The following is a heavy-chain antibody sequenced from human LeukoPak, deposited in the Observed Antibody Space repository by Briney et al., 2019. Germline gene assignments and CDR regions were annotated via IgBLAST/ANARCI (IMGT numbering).Heavy chain of an antibody. CDR1: GFTFSSAW. J-gene: IGHJ4*02. CDR2: IKSKTDGGTI. CDR3: TTDTSKIDY. V-gene: IGHV3-15*01. Sequence: GGSLRLSCAASGFTFSSAWMKWVRQAPGKGLEWIGRIKSKTDGGTIDYAAPVKGRFTISRDDSHSRLYLQLNSLQTEDTAVYYCTTDTSKIDYWGQGTLVTVSS.